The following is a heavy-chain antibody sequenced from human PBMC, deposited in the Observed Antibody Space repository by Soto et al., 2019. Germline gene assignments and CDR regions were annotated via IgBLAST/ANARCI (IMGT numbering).Heavy chain of an antibody. CDR2: IYYSGST. CDR3: ARASMTTVTTGGDWFDP. Sequence: SETLSLTCTVSGGSISSYYWSWIRQPAGKGLEWIGRIYYSGSTYYNPSLKSRVTISVDRSKNQFSLKLSSVTAADTAVYYCARASMTTVTTGGDWFDPWGQGTLVTVSS. J-gene: IGHJ5*02. CDR1: GGSISSYY. V-gene: IGHV4-4*07. D-gene: IGHD4-17*01.